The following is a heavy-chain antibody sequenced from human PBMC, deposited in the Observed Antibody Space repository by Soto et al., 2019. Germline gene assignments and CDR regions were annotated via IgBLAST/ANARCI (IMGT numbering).Heavy chain of an antibody. CDR1: GYSFTNYY. CDR3: ARIYEYSSSSPFDY. J-gene: IGHJ4*02. V-gene: IGHV1-46*01. Sequence: ASVKVSCKASGYSFTNYYIHGVRQAPGQGLEWMGEINPGGGSTSYAQKFQGRVTMTRDTSTSTVYMELSSLRSEDTAVYYCARIYEYSSSSPFDYWGQGTLVTVSS. CDR2: INPGGGST. D-gene: IGHD6-6*01.